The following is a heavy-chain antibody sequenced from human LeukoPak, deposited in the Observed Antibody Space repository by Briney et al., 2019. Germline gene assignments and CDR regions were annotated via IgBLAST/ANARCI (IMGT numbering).Heavy chain of an antibody. V-gene: IGHV3-30*02. Sequence: PGGSLRLSCAVFGFSFSSFGMHWVRQAPGKGPEWVAYIWYDGSNKYYAESVKGRFTMSRDNSNNTLFLQMNSLRAEDSAVYYCAKEKYSSYYYMDVWGKGTTVTISS. D-gene: IGHD3-22*01. CDR1: GFSFSSFG. J-gene: IGHJ6*03. CDR3: AKEKYSSYYYMDV. CDR2: IWYDGSNK.